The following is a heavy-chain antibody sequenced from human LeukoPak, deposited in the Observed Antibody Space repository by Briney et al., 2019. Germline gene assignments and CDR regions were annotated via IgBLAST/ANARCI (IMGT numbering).Heavy chain of an antibody. J-gene: IGHJ4*02. CDR3: ARAGQRYSYGYSDY. V-gene: IGHV1-18*01. CDR1: GYTFTSYG. Sequence: ASVKVSCKASGYTFTSYGISWVRQAPGQGLEWMGWISAYNGNTNYAQKLQGRVTMTTGTSTSTAYMELRSLRSDDTAVYYCARAGQRYSYGYSDYWGQGTLVTVSS. CDR2: ISAYNGNT. D-gene: IGHD5-18*01.